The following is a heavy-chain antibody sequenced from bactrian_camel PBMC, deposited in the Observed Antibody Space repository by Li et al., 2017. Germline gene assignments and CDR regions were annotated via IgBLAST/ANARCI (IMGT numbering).Heavy chain of an antibody. J-gene: IGHJ6*01. CDR3: ATGAPYYSDSIDFAY. CDR1: GLAYSRTC. Sequence: HVQLVESGGGSVQAGGSLTLACAATVSGLAYSRTCVAWFRQAPGLEREGVAAIDSDGTTHYADSVKGRFTISRDYAKNTVYLQMNSLKSEDTALYYCATGAPYYSDSIDFAYWVQGTQVTVS. V-gene: IGHV3S53*01. D-gene: IGHD4*01. CDR2: IDSDGTT.